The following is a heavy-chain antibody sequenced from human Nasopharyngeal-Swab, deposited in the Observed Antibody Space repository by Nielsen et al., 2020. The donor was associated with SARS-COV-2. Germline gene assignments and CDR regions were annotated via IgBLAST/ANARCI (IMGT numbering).Heavy chain of an antibody. CDR3: ARSHSSSWDY. D-gene: IGHD6-13*01. CDR2: ISSSSSYI. J-gene: IGHJ4*02. V-gene: IGHV3-21*01. Sequence: GGSLRLSCVDSGFRDYSMNWVRQAPGKGLEWVSSISSSSSYIYYADSVKGRFTISRDNAKNSLYLQMNSLRAEDTAVYYCARSHSSSWDYWGQGTLVTVSS. CDR1: GFRDYS.